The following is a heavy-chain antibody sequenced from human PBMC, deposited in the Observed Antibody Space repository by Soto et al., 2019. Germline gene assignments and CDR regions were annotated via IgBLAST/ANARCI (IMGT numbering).Heavy chain of an antibody. D-gene: IGHD3-22*01. CDR2: IYHSGST. Sequence: SETLSLTCAVSGGSIISSYWWSWVRQPPGKGLEWIGEIYHSGSTNYNPSLKSRVTISVDKSKNQFSLKLSSVTAADTAVYYCTRRSITMIMVVYDAFDIWGQGTTVTVSS. V-gene: IGHV4-4*02. J-gene: IGHJ3*02. CDR1: GGSIISSYW. CDR3: TRRSITMIMVVYDAFDI.